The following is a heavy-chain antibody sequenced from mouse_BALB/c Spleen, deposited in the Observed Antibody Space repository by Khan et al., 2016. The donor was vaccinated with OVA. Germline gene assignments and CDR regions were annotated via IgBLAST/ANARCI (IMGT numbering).Heavy chain of an antibody. CDR2: IDPANGNT. Sequence: VQLKESGAELVKPGASVKLSCTASGFNIKDTYMHWVKQRPEQGLEWIGRIDPANGNTKYDPKFQGKATITADTSSNTAYLQLSSLKSEDTAVYYCARGSYYYSAMDYWGQVTSVTVSS. D-gene: IGHD2-14*01. V-gene: IGHV14-3*02. CDR1: GFNIKDTY. J-gene: IGHJ4*01. CDR3: ARGSYYYSAMDY.